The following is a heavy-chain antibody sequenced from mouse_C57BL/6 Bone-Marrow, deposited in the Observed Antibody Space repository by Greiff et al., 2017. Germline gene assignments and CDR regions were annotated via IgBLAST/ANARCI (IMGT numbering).Heavy chain of an antibody. D-gene: IGHD2-3*01. CDR2: ISYDGSN. CDR1: GYSITSGYY. V-gene: IGHV3-6*01. CDR3: AREGDGYYFAY. J-gene: IGHJ3*01. Sequence: EVKLVESGPGLVKPSQSLSLTCSVTGYSITSGYYWNWIRQFPGNKLEWMGYISYDGSNNYNPSLKNRISITRDTSKNQFFLKLNSVTTEDTATYYCAREGDGYYFAYWGQGTLVTVSA.